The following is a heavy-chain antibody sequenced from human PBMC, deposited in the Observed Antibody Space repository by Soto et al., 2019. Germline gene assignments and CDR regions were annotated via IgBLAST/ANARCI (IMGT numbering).Heavy chain of an antibody. CDR3: ARAPLGGYSSGWYVEYFQH. J-gene: IGHJ1*01. D-gene: IGHD6-19*01. V-gene: IGHV3-30-3*01. CDR2: ISYDGSNK. Sequence: GGSLRLSCAASGFTFSSYAMHWVRQAPGKGLEWVAVISYDGSNKYYADSVKGRFTISRDNSKNTLYLQMNSLRAEDTAVYYCARAPLGGYSSGWYVEYFQHWGQGTLVTVSS. CDR1: GFTFSSYA.